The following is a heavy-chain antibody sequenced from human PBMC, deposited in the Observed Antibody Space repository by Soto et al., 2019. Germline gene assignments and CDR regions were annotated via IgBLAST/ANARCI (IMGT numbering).Heavy chain of an antibody. J-gene: IGHJ4*02. D-gene: IGHD2-15*01. CDR1: GFTFSSYG. Sequence: SLRLSCAASGFTFSSYGMHWVRQAPGKGLEWVAVIWYDGSNKYYADSVKGRFTISRDNSKNTLYLQMNSLRAEDTAVYYCARDGSSSSTFDYWGQGTLVTVSS. CDR3: ARDGSSSSTFDY. V-gene: IGHV3-33*01. CDR2: IWYDGSNK.